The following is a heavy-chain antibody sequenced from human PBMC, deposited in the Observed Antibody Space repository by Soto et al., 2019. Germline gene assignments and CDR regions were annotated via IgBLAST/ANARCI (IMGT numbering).Heavy chain of an antibody. CDR3: ARGRKKPVLAYSDHYGMEV. Sequence: SSTXSLTCSVAVCSISSFTYYLCWIRQPPGKVLEWIGTVYYNENTNYNPSLKSLVTISVDMSKNQFSLKLSSVTAADTAVYYCARGRKKPVLAYSDHYGMEVWGQRPTV. D-gene: IGHD1-20*01. V-gene: IGHV4-39*07. J-gene: IGHJ6*01. CDR1: VCSISSFTYY. CDR2: VYYNENT.